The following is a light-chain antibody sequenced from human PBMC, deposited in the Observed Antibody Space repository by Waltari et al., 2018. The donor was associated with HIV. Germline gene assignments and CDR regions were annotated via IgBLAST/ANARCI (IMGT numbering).Light chain of an antibody. CDR3: CSYAGSRTFVV. V-gene: IGLV2-23*02. CDR1: SSDVGGYNL. Sequence: QSALTQTASVSGSPGQSITLSCTGTSSDVGGYNLVSWYQQHPGKAPKLMIYEVTKRPSGVSNRFSGSKSGNTASLTISGLQAEDEADYYCCSYAGSRTFVVLGGGTKLIVL. J-gene: IGLJ2*01. CDR2: EVT.